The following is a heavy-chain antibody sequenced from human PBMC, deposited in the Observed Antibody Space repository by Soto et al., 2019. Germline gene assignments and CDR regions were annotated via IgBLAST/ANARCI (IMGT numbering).Heavy chain of an antibody. CDR2: INYSGST. J-gene: IGHJ4*02. D-gene: IGHD3-10*01. CDR3: ARRAGGVRGVRTFYFDY. CDR1: GGSISRYY. Sequence: SETLSLTCTVSGGSISRYYWSWSLQPPWKGLEWIGDINYSGSTNYNPSLKSRVTISVDTSKNQFSLKLSSVTAADTAVYYCARRAGGVRGVRTFYFDYWGQGTLVTVSS. V-gene: IGHV4-59*12.